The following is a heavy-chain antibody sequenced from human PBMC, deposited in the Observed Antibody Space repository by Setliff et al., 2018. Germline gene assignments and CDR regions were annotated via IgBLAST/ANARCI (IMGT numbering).Heavy chain of an antibody. D-gene: IGHD6-13*01. CDR2: ISGSGGST. CDR1: GFTFSSYA. J-gene: IGHJ4*02. Sequence: PGGSLRLSCAASGFTFSSYAMSWVRQAPGKGLEWVSAISGSGGSTYYADSVKGRFTISRDNAKNSLYLQMNSLRAEDTAVYYCARGPYSSSWYALRPLEGLNDYWGQGTLVTVSS. V-gene: IGHV3-23*01. CDR3: ARGPYSSSWYALRPLEGLNDY.